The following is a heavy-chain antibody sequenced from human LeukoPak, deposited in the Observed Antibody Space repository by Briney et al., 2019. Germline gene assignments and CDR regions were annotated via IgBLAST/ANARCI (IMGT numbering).Heavy chain of an antibody. J-gene: IGHJ4*02. D-gene: IGHD6-19*01. CDR3: ARGVPRRGYSSGWPRGVYYFDY. CDR1: DDSITMYY. Sequence: SETLSLTCSVSDDSITMYYWTWIRQPPGKGLEWIGYVDHTGSTNFNPSLNGRVSISRDTTKNLFSLRLRSVTAADTAVYYCARGVPRRGYSSGWPRGVYYFDYWGQGTLVTVSS. V-gene: IGHV4-59*12. CDR2: VDHTGST.